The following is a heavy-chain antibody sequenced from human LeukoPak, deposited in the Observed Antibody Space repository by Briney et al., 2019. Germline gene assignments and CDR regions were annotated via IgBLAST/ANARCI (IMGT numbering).Heavy chain of an antibody. V-gene: IGHV6-1*01. CDR2: TYYRSKWYT. Sequence: SQTLSLTCAISGDSVSSKSASWNWIRQSPSRGLEWLGRTYYRSKWYTDYAVSVKSRIIINPDTSKNQFSLQLNSVTPEDTAIYYCARVVSGELFLNWFDPWGQGTLVTVSS. CDR1: GDSVSSKSAS. D-gene: IGHD3-10*02. J-gene: IGHJ5*02. CDR3: ARVVSGELFLNWFDP.